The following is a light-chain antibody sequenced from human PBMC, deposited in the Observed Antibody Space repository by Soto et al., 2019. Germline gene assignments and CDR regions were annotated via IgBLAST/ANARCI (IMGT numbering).Light chain of an antibody. CDR3: QVWDSSSDHVV. J-gene: IGLJ2*01. Sequence: SSVLTQPPSVSVAPGQTARISCGGNNIGSKGVHWYQQKPGQAPVLVVYEDSDRPSGIPERFSGSNSGNTATLAISRVEAGDEADYYCQVWDSSSDHVVFGGGTKLTVL. CDR2: EDS. CDR1: NIGSKG. V-gene: IGLV3-21*02.